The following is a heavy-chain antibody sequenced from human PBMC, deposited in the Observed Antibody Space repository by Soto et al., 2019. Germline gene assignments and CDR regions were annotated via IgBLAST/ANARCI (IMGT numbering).Heavy chain of an antibody. D-gene: IGHD1-1*01. Sequence: SLILSCSASVFTFDEYAIQWVRQAPVNCLEWVSCISWNSGSIGYADSVKGRFTISRDNAKNSLYLQMNSLRAEDTALYYCEKDKKTDDGPCEYWGKRTLVTVSS. V-gene: IGHV3-9*01. J-gene: IGHJ4*02. CDR2: ISWNSGSI. CDR3: EKDKKTDDGPCEY. CDR1: VFTFDEYA.